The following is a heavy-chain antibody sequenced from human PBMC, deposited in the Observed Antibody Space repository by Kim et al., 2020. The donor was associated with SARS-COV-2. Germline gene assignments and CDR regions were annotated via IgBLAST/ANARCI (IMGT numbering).Heavy chain of an antibody. CDR1: GFTLSSHW. D-gene: IGHD1-20*01. V-gene: IGHV3-7*01. Sequence: GGSLRLSCVASGFTLSSHWMTWLRQAPGKGLEWVANIKQDGSEAYYVDSVRGRFTMSRDNIKNSLLLQMNSLRDEDQAIYYCARITGVWYLDRWGRGTL. J-gene: IGHJ2*01. CDR2: IKQDGSEA. CDR3: ARITGVWYLDR.